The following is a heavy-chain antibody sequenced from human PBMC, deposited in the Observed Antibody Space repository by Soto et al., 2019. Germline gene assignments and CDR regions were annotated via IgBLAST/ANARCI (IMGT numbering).Heavy chain of an antibody. CDR1: GFTSSTYG. CDR2: ISNDGSKK. J-gene: IGHJ4*02. V-gene: IGHV3-30*18. D-gene: IGHD2-15*01. CDR3: AKDMCSGGGCYPGVFDS. Sequence: QVQLVESGGGVVQPGRSLRLSCAASGFTSSTYGMHWVRQGPGKGLEWVASISNDGSKKYYPDSVKGRFTISRDISKNTLYLQMNSLRAEDTAMYYCAKDMCSGGGCYPGVFDSWGQGTLVTVSS.